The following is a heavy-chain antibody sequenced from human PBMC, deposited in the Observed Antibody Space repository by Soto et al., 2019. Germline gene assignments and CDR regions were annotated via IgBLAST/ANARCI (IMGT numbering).Heavy chain of an antibody. V-gene: IGHV4-34*01. CDR1: GGSFSGYY. CDR3: ARGYDILTGPFDP. D-gene: IGHD3-9*01. Sequence: SETLSLTCAVYGGSFSGYYWSWIRQPPGKGLEWSGEINHSGSTNYNPSLKSRVTISVDTSKNQFSLKLSSVTAADTAVYYCARGYDILTGPFDPWGQGTLVTVSS. CDR2: INHSGST. J-gene: IGHJ5*02.